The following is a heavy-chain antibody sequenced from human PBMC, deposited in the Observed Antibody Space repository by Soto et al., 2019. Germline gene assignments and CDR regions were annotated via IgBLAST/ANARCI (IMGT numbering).Heavy chain of an antibody. CDR2: ISGTGGT. CDR1: GFTFSSHV. Sequence: EVQLWESGGGLVQPGGSLRLSCAVSGFTFSSHVMSWVRQALGKGLEWVSAISGTGGTYYADSVKGRFTISRDNSKNALYLQMNNLRDEDTAVYYCAKDRRGAYCSGGICYSPDYWGQGTLVIVSS. V-gene: IGHV3-23*01. D-gene: IGHD2-15*01. CDR3: AKDRRGAYCSGGICYSPDY. J-gene: IGHJ4*02.